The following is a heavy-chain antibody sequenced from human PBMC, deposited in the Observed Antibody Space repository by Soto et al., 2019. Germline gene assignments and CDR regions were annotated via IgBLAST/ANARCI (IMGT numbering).Heavy chain of an antibody. CDR1: GGSFSGYY. J-gene: IGHJ4*02. Sequence: QVQLQQWGAGLLKPSETLSLTGAVYGGSFSGYYWSWIRQPPGKGLEWIGEINHSGSTNYNPSLNSRVTISVDTSKNQFSLKLSSVTAADTAVYYCARIQLWFHYFDYWGQGTLVTVSS. CDR2: INHSGST. CDR3: ARIQLWFHYFDY. V-gene: IGHV4-34*01. D-gene: IGHD5-18*01.